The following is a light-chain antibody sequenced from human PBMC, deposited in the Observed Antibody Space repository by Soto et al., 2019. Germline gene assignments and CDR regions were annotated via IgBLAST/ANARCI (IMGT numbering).Light chain of an antibody. CDR2: EVV. CDR3: KSYAGSNTYV. J-gene: IGLJ1*01. V-gene: IGLV2-8*01. Sequence: QSALTQPASVSGSPGQSITISCTGTSDDVGGYNYVSWYQQHPGKAPRLIIYEVVQRPSGVPDRFSGSKSGNTASLTVSGLQAADEADYFCKSYAGSNTYVFGSGTKLTVL. CDR1: SDDVGGYNY.